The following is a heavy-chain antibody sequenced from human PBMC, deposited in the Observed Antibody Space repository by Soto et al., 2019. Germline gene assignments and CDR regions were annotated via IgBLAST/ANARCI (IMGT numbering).Heavy chain of an antibody. CDR1: GFTFSSYS. CDR2: ISSSSSYI. V-gene: IGHV3-21*01. J-gene: IGHJ4*02. CDR3: ATISGTTRWDDY. D-gene: IGHD1-20*01. Sequence: EVQLVESGGGLVKPGGSLRLSCAASGFTFSSYSMNWVRQAPGKGLEWVSSISSSSSYIHYADSVKGRFTISRDNAKNSLYLQMNSLRAEDTAVYYCATISGTTRWDDYWGQGTLVTVSS.